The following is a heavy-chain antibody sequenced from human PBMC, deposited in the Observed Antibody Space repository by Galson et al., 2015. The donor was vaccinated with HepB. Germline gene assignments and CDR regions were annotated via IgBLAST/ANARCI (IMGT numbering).Heavy chain of an antibody. CDR1: GFTFSSYD. D-gene: IGHD6-13*01. V-gene: IGHV3-13*05. Sequence: SLRLSCAASGFTFSSYDMHWVRQATGKGLEWVSAIGTAGDPYYPGSVKGRFTISRENAKNSLYLQMNSLRVGDTAVYYCARGSGGSSRIGDAFDIWGQGTMVTVSS. CDR2: IGTAGDP. CDR3: ARGSGGSSRIGDAFDI. J-gene: IGHJ3*02.